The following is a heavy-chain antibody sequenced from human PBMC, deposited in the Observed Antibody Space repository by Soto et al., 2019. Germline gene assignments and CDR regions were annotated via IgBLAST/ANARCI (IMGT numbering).Heavy chain of an antibody. J-gene: IGHJ4*02. D-gene: IGHD3-9*01. V-gene: IGHV4-34*01. CDR3: ARGPSDILTGYSFDY. CDR2: INHSGST. Sequence: SETLSLTCAVYGGSFSGYYWSWIRQPPGKGLEWIGEINHSGSTNYNPSLKSRVTISVDTSKNQFSLKLSSVTAADTAVYYCARGPSDILTGYSFDYWGQGTLVTVSS. CDR1: GGSFSGYY.